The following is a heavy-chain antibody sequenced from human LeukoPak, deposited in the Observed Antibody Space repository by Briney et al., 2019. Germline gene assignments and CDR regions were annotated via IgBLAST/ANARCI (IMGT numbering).Heavy chain of an antibody. CDR1: GFTVSSNY. Sequence: GGSLRLSCAASGFTVSSNYMSWVRQAPGKGLEWVSVIYSGGSTYYADSVKGRFTISRDNSKNTLYLQMNSLRAEDTAVYYCARGVVREFFDYWGQGTLVTVSS. V-gene: IGHV3-53*01. CDR3: ARGVVREFFDY. CDR2: IYSGGST. J-gene: IGHJ4*02. D-gene: IGHD3-10*01.